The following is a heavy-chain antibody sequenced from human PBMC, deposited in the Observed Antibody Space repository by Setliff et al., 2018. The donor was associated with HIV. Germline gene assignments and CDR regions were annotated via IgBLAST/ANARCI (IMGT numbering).Heavy chain of an antibody. CDR2: IYYSGSS. J-gene: IGHJ4*02. V-gene: IGHV4-39*01. CDR1: GGSISSSSYY. D-gene: IGHD6-19*01. Sequence: SETLSLTCTVSGGSISSSSYYWGWIRQPPGKGLEWIGNIYYSGSSYYNPSLKSRVTISVDTSKNQFTLKLSSVTAADTAVYYCARRGYSSGYFDYWGQGMLVTVSS. CDR3: ARRGYSSGYFDY.